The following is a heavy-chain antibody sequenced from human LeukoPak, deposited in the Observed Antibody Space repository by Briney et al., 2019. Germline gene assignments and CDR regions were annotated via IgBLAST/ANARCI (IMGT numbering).Heavy chain of an antibody. Sequence: SETLSLTCTVSGGSISSSSYYWGWIRQPPGKGLEWIGSIYYGGSTYYNPSLKSRVTIAVDTSKNQFSLKLSSVTAADTAVYYCARPIEFDAIHGMDVWGQGTTVTVSS. J-gene: IGHJ6*02. CDR1: GGSISSSSYY. V-gene: IGHV4-39*01. CDR2: IYYGGST. CDR3: ARPIEFDAIHGMDV. D-gene: IGHD2-8*01.